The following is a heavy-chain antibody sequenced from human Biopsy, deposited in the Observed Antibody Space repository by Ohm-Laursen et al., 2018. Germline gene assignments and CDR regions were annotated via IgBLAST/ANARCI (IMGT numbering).Heavy chain of an antibody. D-gene: IGHD1-1*01. CDR3: AADINVWNVNY. Sequence: ASSAKVSCKVSGYTLTALSMHWVRQAPGRGLEWMGGFAPENGKTIYAQKFQGRITMTEDTSTDTAYMELSSLRSEDTAVYYCAADINVWNVNYWGQGTQVTVSS. V-gene: IGHV1-24*01. CDR1: GYTLTALS. J-gene: IGHJ4*02. CDR2: FAPENGKT.